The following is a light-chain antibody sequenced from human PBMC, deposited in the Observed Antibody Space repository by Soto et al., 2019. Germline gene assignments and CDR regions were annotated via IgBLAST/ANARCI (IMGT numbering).Light chain of an antibody. CDR3: QQRSNWPPLIT. Sequence: EIVLTQSPATLSLSPGERATLSCRASQSVSSNLACYQQKPGQAPRLLIYDASNRAAGIPARFSGSGSGTGFTLTISSLEPEDFAVYYCQQRSNWPPLITFGQGTRLEI. CDR1: QSVSSN. CDR2: DAS. J-gene: IGKJ5*01. V-gene: IGKV3-11*01.